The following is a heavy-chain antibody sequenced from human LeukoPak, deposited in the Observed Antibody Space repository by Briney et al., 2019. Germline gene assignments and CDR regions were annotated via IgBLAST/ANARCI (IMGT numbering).Heavy chain of an antibody. J-gene: IGHJ4*02. Sequence: GRSLRLSCAASGFTFSSYGMHWVRQAPGKGLEWVAVISYDGSNKYYADSVKGRFTISRDNSKNTLYLQMNSLRAEDTAVYYCAKKSVAGHYFDHWGQGTLVTVSS. D-gene: IGHD6-19*01. CDR2: ISYDGSNK. V-gene: IGHV3-30*18. CDR3: AKKSVAGHYFDH. CDR1: GFTFSSYG.